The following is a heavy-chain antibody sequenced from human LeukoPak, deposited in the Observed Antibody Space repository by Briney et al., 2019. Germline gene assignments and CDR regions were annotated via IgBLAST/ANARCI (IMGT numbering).Heavy chain of an antibody. CDR1: EFDFSSYA. CDR2: INGLGGST. J-gene: IGHJ4*02. D-gene: IGHD2-2*01. Sequence: GGSLRLSCEASEFDFSSYAVTWVRQAPGKGLEWVSTINGLGGSTYYTDSVKGRFTISRDNSKNTLFLQMNSLRAEDTAVYYCAKERQHSCWGRGTLVTVSS. CDR3: AKERQHSC. V-gene: IGHV3-23*01.